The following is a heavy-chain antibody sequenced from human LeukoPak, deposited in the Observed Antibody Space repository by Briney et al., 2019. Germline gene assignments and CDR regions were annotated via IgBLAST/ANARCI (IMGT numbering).Heavy chain of an antibody. V-gene: IGHV4-61*02. D-gene: IGHD3-22*01. CDR1: GGSISSGSYY. J-gene: IGHJ4*02. Sequence: SETLSLTCTVSGGSISSGSYYWSWIRQPAGKGLEWIGRIYTSGSTNYNPSLKSRVTISVDTSKNQFSLKLSSVTAADTAVYFCARVGYYDSSGYYFDYWGQGTLVTVSS. CDR2: IYTSGST. CDR3: ARVGYYDSSGYYFDY.